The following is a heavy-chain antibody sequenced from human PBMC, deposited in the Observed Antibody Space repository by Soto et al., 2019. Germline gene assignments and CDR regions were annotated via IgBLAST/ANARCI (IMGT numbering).Heavy chain of an antibody. CDR2: IWHDGSNK. CDR3: ARDEPGGTDY. V-gene: IGHV3-33*01. D-gene: IGHD1-26*01. CDR1: GFTFSSFG. J-gene: IGHJ4*02. Sequence: QVQLVESGGGVVQPGRSLRLSCATSGFTFSSFGMHWVRQAPGKGLEWVAVIWHDGSNKYYADSVKGRFNISRDNFENTLYLQMNSLRAEDTAVYYCARDEPGGTDYWGQGTLVTVSS.